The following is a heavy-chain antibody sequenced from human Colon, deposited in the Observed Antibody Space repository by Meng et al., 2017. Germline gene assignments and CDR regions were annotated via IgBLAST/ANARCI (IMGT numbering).Heavy chain of an antibody. D-gene: IGHD3-16*02. CDR3: ARHQNGGTYPLDY. V-gene: IGHV4-59*08. CDR2: NYYSGST. J-gene: IGHJ4*02. CDR1: GGSISTYY. Sequence: VPVQESGPRLVKPSETLSLTCAVSGGSISTYYWSWIRQPPGKGLEWIGNNYYSGSTNYNPSLASRVTISVDSSKNQFSLKLSSVTAADTAVYYCARHQNGGTYPLDYWGQGTLVTVSS.